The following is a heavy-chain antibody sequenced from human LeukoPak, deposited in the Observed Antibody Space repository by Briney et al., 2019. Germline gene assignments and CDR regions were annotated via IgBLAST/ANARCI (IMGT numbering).Heavy chain of an antibody. CDR1: GFTFSSYA. J-gene: IGHJ4*02. CDR3: AKDPYGTRYFDY. CDR2: LSGSGYNT. Sequence: GGSLRLSCAASGFTFSSYALSWVRQAPGKGLEWVSSLSGSGYNTYYADSVKGRFTISRDNSKNTADLQMNSLRAEDTAVYYCAKDPYGTRYFDYWGQGTLVTVSS. D-gene: IGHD2-2*01. V-gene: IGHV3-23*01.